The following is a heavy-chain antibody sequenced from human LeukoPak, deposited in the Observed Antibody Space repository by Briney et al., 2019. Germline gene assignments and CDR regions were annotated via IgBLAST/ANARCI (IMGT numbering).Heavy chain of an antibody. D-gene: IGHD3-10*01. V-gene: IGHV3-21*01. Sequence: TGGSLRLSCAASGFTFSSYSMNWVRQAPGKGLEWVSSISSSSSYIYYADSVKGRFTISRDNSKNTLYLQMNSLRAEDTAVYYCARGREGFGGVDYWGQGTLVTVSS. CDR2: ISSSSSYI. CDR1: GFTFSSYS. CDR3: ARGREGFGGVDY. J-gene: IGHJ4*02.